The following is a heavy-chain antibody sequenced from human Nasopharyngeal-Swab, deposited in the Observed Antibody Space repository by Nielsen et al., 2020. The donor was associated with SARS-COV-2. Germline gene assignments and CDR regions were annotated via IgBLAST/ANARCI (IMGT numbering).Heavy chain of an antibody. CDR2: IYYRGST. CDR3: ARPGYDSSGYTSYFDY. J-gene: IGHJ4*02. Sequence: RQAPGKGLEWIGSIYYRGSTYYNPTLKSRVTISVDTSKNQFSLKLSSLTAADTAVYYCARPGYDSSGYTSYFDYWGQGTLVTVSS. V-gene: IGHV4-39*01. D-gene: IGHD3-22*01.